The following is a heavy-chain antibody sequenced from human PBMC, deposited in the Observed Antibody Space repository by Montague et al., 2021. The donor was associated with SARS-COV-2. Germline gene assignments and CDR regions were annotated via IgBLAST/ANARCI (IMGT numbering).Heavy chain of an antibody. CDR3: ASPTYYYYSSWSDAFDI. J-gene: IGHJ3*02. Sequence: SETLSLTCTVSGGSISSSNYYWGWIRQPPGKGLEWIGSIYYSGSTYYNPSIKSRVTISVDTSKNQFSLKLSSVTAADTAVYYSASPTYYYYSSWSDAFDIWGQGTMVTVSS. D-gene: IGHD3-22*01. CDR1: GGSISSSNYY. CDR2: IYYSGST. V-gene: IGHV4-39*01.